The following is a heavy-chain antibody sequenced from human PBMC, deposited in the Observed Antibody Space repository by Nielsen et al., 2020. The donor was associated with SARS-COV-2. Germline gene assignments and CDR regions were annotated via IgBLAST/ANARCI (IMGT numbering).Heavy chain of an antibody. CDR1: GGSFSSYY. D-gene: IGHD6-13*01. CDR2: IYYSGST. J-gene: IGHJ4*02. CDR3: ARLLAAGFDY. V-gene: IGHV4-39*01. Sequence: GSLRLSCAVYGGSFSSYYWGWIRQPPGKGLEWIGSIYYSGSTYYNPSLKSRVTISVDTSKNQFSLKLSSVTAADTAVYYCARLLAAGFDYWGQGTLVTVSS.